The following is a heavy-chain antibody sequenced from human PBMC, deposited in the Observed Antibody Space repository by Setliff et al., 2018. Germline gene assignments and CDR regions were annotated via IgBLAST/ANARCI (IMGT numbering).Heavy chain of an antibody. J-gene: IGHJ5*02. Sequence: PSVKVSCKASGYTFTSYGISWVRQAPRQGLEWMGWISAYNGNTNYAQKLQGRVTLTTDTSTSTAYMELRSLRSDDTAVYYCARDPSLYCSSTSCSPHWFDPWGQGTLVTVSS. D-gene: IGHD2-2*01. CDR2: ISAYNGNT. V-gene: IGHV1-18*01. CDR1: GYTFTSYG. CDR3: ARDPSLYCSSTSCSPHWFDP.